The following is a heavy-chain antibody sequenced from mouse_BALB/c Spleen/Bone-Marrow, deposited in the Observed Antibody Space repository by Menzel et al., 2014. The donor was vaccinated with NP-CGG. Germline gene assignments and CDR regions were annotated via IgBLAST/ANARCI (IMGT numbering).Heavy chain of an antibody. D-gene: IGHD1-2*01. V-gene: IGHV1S81*02. CDR2: INPSNGTP. J-gene: IGHJ1*01. Sequence: QVQLQQSGAELVKPGASVKLSCRVSGYTFTNYFVYWVKQRPGQGLEWIGEINPSNGTPNFNEKFKSKATLTVDKSSSTAYMQLSSLTSDDSAVYYCTRSGYYGYGWYFDVWGAGTTVTVSS. CDR3: TRSGYYGYGWYFDV. CDR1: GYTFTNYF.